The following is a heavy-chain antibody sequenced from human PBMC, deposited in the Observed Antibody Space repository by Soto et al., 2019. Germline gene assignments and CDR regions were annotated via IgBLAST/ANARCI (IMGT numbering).Heavy chain of an antibody. Sequence: GVSLRLSCAASGFTFSDYYMSWIRQAPGKGLEWVSYISSSGSTIYYADSVKGRFTISRDNAKNSLYLQMNSLRAEDTAVYYCARTMVLGDMTLQHYYYMDVWGKGTTVTVSS. D-gene: IGHD3-10*01. V-gene: IGHV3-11*01. CDR1: GFTFSDYY. CDR3: ARTMVLGDMTLQHYYYMDV. CDR2: ISSSGSTI. J-gene: IGHJ6*03.